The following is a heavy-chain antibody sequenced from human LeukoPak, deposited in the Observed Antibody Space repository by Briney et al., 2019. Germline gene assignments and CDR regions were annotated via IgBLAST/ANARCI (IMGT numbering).Heavy chain of an antibody. CDR2: INDSGDYT. J-gene: IGHJ5*02. Sequence: GGSLRLSCAASGFTFSSHAMSWVRQALGKGLKWVSGINDSGDYTYYTDSVKGRFTISRDNSKNTVYLQMNSLRADDTAVYYCARAGNDYLPFDPWGQGTLVTVSS. CDR3: ARAGNDYLPFDP. CDR1: GFTFSSHA. V-gene: IGHV3-23*01. D-gene: IGHD1-1*01.